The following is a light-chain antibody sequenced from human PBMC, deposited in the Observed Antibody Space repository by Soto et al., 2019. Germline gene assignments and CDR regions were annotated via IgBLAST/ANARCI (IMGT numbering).Light chain of an antibody. V-gene: IGLV1-40*01. CDR3: QSYDRSLRSSV. CDR2: GYT. J-gene: IGLJ3*02. CDR1: SSNIGADYD. Sequence: QSVLTQPPSVSGAPGESVTISCTGNSSNIGADYDVVWYQQFPGTAPKLLFYGYTNRPSGVPDRFSGSRSGTSASLSIIGLRAEDEADYHCQSYDRSLRSSVFGGGTKLTLL.